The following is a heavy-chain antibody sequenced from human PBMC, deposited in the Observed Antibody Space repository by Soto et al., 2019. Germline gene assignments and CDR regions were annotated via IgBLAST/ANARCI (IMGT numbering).Heavy chain of an antibody. Sequence: LXLSCASSLFTFIYHAKHWCRQAPGEGLEWVSGIRGDLFTTPYAESVKGRFTISRDNSKNTLYLQMNSLRAEDTAIYYCVKEGKMGVDGFDVWGQGTLVTVSS. V-gene: IGHV3-23*01. CDR2: IRGDLFTT. J-gene: IGHJ4*02. CDR1: LFTFIYHA. D-gene: IGHD1-26*01. CDR3: VKEGKMGVDGFDV.